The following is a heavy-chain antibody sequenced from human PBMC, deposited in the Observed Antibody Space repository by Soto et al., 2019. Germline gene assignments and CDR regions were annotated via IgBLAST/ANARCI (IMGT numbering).Heavy chain of an antibody. CDR2: ISAYTGNT. Sequence: ASVKVSCKASGYTFTSYGISWVRQAPGQGLEWMGWISAYTGNTNYVQKLQGRVTMTTDTSTSTAYMELRRLRSDDTAVYYCARALFHYASSGYPQYDAFDIWGQGTMVTVSS. D-gene: IGHD3-22*01. CDR3: ARALFHYASSGYPQYDAFDI. CDR1: GYTFTSYG. V-gene: IGHV1-18*01. J-gene: IGHJ3*02.